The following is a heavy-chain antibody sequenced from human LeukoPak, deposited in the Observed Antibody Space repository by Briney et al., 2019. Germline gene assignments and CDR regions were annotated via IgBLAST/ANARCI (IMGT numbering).Heavy chain of an antibody. CDR2: INPNSGGT. J-gene: IGHJ3*02. V-gene: IGHV1-2*02. CDR3: ATTMGLWFGELTLAFDI. Sequence: ASVKVSCKASGYTFTGYYMHWVRQAPGQGLEWMGWINPNSGGTNYAQKFQGRVTMTRDTSISTAYMELSSLRSEDTAVYYCATTMGLWFGELTLAFDIWGQGTMVTVSS. D-gene: IGHD3-10*01. CDR1: GYTFTGYY.